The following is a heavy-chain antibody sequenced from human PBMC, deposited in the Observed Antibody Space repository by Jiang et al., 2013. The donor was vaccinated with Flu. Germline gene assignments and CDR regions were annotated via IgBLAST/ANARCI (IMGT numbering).Heavy chain of an antibody. CDR3: VREIGSEKSPGQDY. V-gene: IGHV7-4-1*01. CDR1: GYSFTNYA. CDR2: INTHTGKA. Sequence: QSGSELKKPRASVRISCKASGYSFTNYAMNWVRQAPGHGLEWMGWINTHTGKATYAQDYTGRFVFSLDTSVNTTWLQIDSLKAEDSAMYFCVREIGSEKSPGQDYWGQGTRVTVSS. D-gene: IGHD2-15*01. J-gene: IGHJ4*02.